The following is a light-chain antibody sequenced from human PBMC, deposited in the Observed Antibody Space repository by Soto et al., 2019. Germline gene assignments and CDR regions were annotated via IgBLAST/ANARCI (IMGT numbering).Light chain of an antibody. CDR1: SSDVGAYNS. Sequence: QSALTQPRSVSGSPGQSVTISCTGTSSDVGAYNSVSWYQQHPGRAPKLMIFDVNKRPSGVPDRFSGSKSDNTASLTISGLQAEDEADYCCGSYAGSNTWVFGGGTKLT. J-gene: IGLJ3*02. V-gene: IGLV2-11*01. CDR3: GSYAGSNTWV. CDR2: DVN.